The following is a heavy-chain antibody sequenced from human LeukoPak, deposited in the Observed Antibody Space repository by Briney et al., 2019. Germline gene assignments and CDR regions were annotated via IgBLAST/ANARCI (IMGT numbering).Heavy chain of an antibody. CDR2: INQDGSLK. CDR1: GFSFSTFG. D-gene: IGHD3-22*01. J-gene: IGHJ4*02. CDR3: TKYPDNSGYSDY. V-gene: IGHV3-7*01. Sequence: GRSLRLSCAASGFSFSTFGMHWARQAPGKGLEWVANINQDGSLKNYVDSVKGRFTISRDNAKNSLYLQMSSLRAEDTAVYYCTKYPDNSGYSDYWGQGTLLTVSS.